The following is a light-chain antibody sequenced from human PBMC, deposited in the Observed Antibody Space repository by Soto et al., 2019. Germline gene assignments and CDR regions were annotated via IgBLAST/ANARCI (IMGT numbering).Light chain of an antibody. Sequence: DIQLTQSTSFLSASVGDRVTITCRASQGISSYLAWYQQKPGKAPKLLIYAASTLQSGVPSRFSGSGSGTEFTLTISSLQPEYFATYYCQELNSYPRAFGQGTKVEIK. CDR1: QGISSY. J-gene: IGKJ1*01. CDR2: AAS. V-gene: IGKV1-9*01. CDR3: QELNSYPRA.